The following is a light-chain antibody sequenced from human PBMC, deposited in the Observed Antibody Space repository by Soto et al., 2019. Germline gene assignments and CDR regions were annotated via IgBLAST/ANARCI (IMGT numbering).Light chain of an antibody. CDR1: QDISNY. V-gene: IGKV1-33*01. Sequence: DLPMTQSPSSLSASVGDRVTITCQASQDISNYLNWYQQKPGKAPKLLIYDASNVETGVPSRFSGSGSGTHFTFTIRSLQAEDIATYYCQQYEDLPLTFGGGTKVEI. J-gene: IGKJ4*01. CDR3: QQYEDLPLT. CDR2: DAS.